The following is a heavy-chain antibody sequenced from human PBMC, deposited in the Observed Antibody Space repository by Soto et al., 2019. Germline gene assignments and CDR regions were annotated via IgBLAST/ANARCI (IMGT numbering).Heavy chain of an antibody. Sequence: ASVKVSCKASGYTFTSYYMHWVRQAPGQGLEWMGIINPSGGSTSYAQKFQGRVTMTRDTSTSTVYMELSSLRSEDTAVYYCAREVRQWLVRGYFDYWGQGTLVTVSS. V-gene: IGHV1-46*01. CDR1: GYTFTSYY. J-gene: IGHJ4*02. CDR2: INPSGGST. CDR3: AREVRQWLVRGYFDY. D-gene: IGHD6-19*01.